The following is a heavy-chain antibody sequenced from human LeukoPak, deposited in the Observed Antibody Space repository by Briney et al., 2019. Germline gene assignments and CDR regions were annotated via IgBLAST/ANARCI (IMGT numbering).Heavy chain of an antibody. V-gene: IGHV1-69*13. J-gene: IGHJ4*02. Sequence: SVKVSCKASGGTFSSYAISWVRQAPGQGLEWMGGIIPIFGTANYAQKFQGRVTITADESTSTAYMELSSLRSEDTAVYYCARPKVSGYDSFDYWGQGTLVTVSS. CDR3: ARPKVSGYDSFDY. CDR1: GGTFSSYA. CDR2: IIPIFGTA. D-gene: IGHD5-12*01.